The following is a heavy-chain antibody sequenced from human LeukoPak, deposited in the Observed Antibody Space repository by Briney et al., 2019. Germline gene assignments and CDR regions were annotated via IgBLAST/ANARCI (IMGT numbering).Heavy chain of an antibody. Sequence: GGSPRLSCAASGFTFSSYWMSWVRQAPGKGLEWVANIKQDGSEKYYVDSVKGRFTISRDNAKNSLYLQMNSLRAEDTAVYYCARGDYGDYEGAFDIWGQGTMVTVSS. D-gene: IGHD4-17*01. V-gene: IGHV3-7*01. J-gene: IGHJ3*02. CDR3: ARGDYGDYEGAFDI. CDR1: GFTFSSYW. CDR2: IKQDGSEK.